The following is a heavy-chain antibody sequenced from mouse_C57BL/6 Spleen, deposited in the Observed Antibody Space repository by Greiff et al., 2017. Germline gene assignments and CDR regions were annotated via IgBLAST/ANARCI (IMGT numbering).Heavy chain of an antibody. CDR2: IYPGDGDT. J-gene: IGHJ2*01. V-gene: IGHV1-82*01. CDR1: GYAFSSSW. D-gene: IGHD2-3*01. Sequence: QVQLQQSGPELVKPGASVKISCKASGYAFSSSWMNWVKQRPGKGLEWIGRIYPGDGDTNYNGKFKGKATLTADKSSSTAYMQLSSLTSEDSAVYFCARLYDGYYHGGFDYWGQGTTLTVSS. CDR3: ARLYDGYYHGGFDY.